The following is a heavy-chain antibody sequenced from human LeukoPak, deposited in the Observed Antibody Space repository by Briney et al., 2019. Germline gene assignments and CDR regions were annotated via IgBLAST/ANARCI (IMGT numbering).Heavy chain of an antibody. D-gene: IGHD3-10*01. CDR2: IYYSGST. V-gene: IGHV4-30-4*08. J-gene: IGHJ4*02. Sequence: SSETLSLTCTVSGGSISSGDYYWSWIRQPPGKGLEWIGYIYYSGSTYYNPSLKSRVTISVDTSKNQFSLKLSSVTAADMAVYYCARQDFGSGILPGYWGQGTLVTVSS. CDR1: GGSISSGDYY. CDR3: ARQDFGSGILPGY.